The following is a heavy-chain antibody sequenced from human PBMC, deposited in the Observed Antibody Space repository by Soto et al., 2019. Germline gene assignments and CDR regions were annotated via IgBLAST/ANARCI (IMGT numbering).Heavy chain of an antibody. J-gene: IGHJ4*02. CDR1: GYTFTSYG. D-gene: IGHD3-22*01. Sequence: ASVKVSWKASGYTFTSYGISWVRQAPGQGLEWMGWISAYNGNTNYAQKLQGRVTMTTDTSTSTAYMELRSLRSDDTAVYYCARDNLYYYDSSGPPGTSRYCGQGTLVTVSS. CDR3: ARDNLYYYDSSGPPGTSRY. V-gene: IGHV1-18*01. CDR2: ISAYNGNT.